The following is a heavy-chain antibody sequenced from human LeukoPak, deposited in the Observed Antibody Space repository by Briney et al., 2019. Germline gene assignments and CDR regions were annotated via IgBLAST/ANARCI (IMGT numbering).Heavy chain of an antibody. Sequence: ASVKVSCKASGYTFTGYYMHWVRQAPGQGLEWMGWINPNRGGTNYAQKFQGRVTMTRDTSISTAYMELSRLRSDDTAVYYCARGLYSGYAYTSLYFDYWGQGTLVTVSS. CDR2: INPNRGGT. CDR1: GYTFTGYY. J-gene: IGHJ4*02. D-gene: IGHD5-12*01. CDR3: ARGLYSGYAYTSLYFDY. V-gene: IGHV1-2*02.